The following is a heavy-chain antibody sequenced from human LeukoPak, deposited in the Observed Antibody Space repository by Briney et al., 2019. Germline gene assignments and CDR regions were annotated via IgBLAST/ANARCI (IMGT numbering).Heavy chain of an antibody. V-gene: IGHV4-39*01. CDR3: ARLDYGDYDAFDI. CDR2: IYYSGST. D-gene: IGHD4-17*01. CDR1: GGSISSSSYY. Sequence: SETLSLTCTVSGGSISSSSYYWGWIRQPPGKGLEWIGSIYYSGSTYYNPSLKSRVTISVYTSKNQFSLKLSSVSAADTAVYYCARLDYGDYDAFDIWGQGTMVTVSS. J-gene: IGHJ3*02.